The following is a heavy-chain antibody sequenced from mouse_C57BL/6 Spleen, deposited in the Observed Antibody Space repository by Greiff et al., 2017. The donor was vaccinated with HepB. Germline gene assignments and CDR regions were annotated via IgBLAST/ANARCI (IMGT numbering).Heavy chain of an antibody. CDR2: IYPGDGDT. CDR1: GYAFSSSW. CDR3: ARNPDRGYFDY. Sequence: VKLVESGPGLVKPGASVKISCKASGYAFSSSWMNWVKQRPGKGLEWIGRIYPGDGDTNYNGKFKGKATLTSDKSSSKAYMQLSSLTSEDYAVYFCARNPDRGYFDYWGQGTTLTVSS. J-gene: IGHJ2*01. V-gene: IGHV1-82*01. D-gene: IGHD3-2*01.